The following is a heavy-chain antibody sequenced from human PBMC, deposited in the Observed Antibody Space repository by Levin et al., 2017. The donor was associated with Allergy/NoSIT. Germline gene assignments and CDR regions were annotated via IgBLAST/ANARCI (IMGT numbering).Heavy chain of an antibody. J-gene: IGHJ4*02. Sequence: PSETLSLTCTVSGDSISSSTYSWGWIRQPPGKELEWIGSVFYTGKTYCNPSLRSRVTISVDTSNNQFSLNLRSMTAADTAVYYCARDRTTYCGPSCATPDRGFDFWGQGILVTVSS. CDR1: GDSISSSTYS. V-gene: IGHV4-39*07. CDR3: ARDRTTYCGPSCATPDRGFDF. CDR2: VFYTGKT. D-gene: IGHD2-21*01.